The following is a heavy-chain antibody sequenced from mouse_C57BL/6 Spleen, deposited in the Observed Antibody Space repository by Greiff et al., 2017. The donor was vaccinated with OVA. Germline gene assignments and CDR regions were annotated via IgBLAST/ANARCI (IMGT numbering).Heavy chain of an antibody. V-gene: IGHV5-4*01. CDR2: ISDGGSYT. Sequence: EVQVVESGGGLVKPGGSLKLSCAASGFTFSSYAMSWVRQTPEKRLEWVATISDGGSYTYYPDNVKGRFTISRDNAKNNLYLQMSHLKSEDTAMYYGARRGYGSSYAMDYWGQGTSVTVSS. J-gene: IGHJ4*01. D-gene: IGHD1-1*01. CDR3: ARRGYGSSYAMDY. CDR1: GFTFSSYA.